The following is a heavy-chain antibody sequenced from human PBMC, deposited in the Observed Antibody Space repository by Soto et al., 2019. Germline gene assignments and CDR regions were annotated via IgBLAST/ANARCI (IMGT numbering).Heavy chain of an antibody. CDR1: GLTFRNYY. D-gene: IGHD6-19*01. Sequence: GGSLRLSCAASGLTFRNYYMHLLRQAPGKGLEWVAVISYDGSSEYYADSVKGRFTISRDNSKDTLFLQMNSLGAEDTAVYYCAKDRNQWLVRYFFDYWGQGA. CDR3: AKDRNQWLVRYFFDY. V-gene: IGHV3-30*18. J-gene: IGHJ4*02. CDR2: ISYDGSSE.